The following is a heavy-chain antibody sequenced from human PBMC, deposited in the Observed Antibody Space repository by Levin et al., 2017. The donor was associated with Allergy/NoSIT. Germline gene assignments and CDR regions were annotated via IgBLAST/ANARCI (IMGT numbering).Heavy chain of an antibody. CDR2: IYYSGST. J-gene: IGHJ5*02. D-gene: IGHD3-9*01. Sequence: PSETLSLTCTVSGGSISSSSYYWGWIRQPPGKGLEWIGSIYYSGSTYYNPSLKSRVTISVDTSKNQFSLKLSSVTAADTAVYYCARRLGGDDIPRPGDQGLNWFDPWGQGTLVTVSS. CDR1: GGSISSSSYY. V-gene: IGHV4-39*01. CDR3: ARRLGGDDIPRPGDQGLNWFDP.